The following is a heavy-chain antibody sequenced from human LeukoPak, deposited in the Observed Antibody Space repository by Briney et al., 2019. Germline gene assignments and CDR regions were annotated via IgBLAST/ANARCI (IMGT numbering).Heavy chain of an antibody. Sequence: ASVKVSCKASGYTFTGYDMHWVRQAPGQGLECMGWINPNSGGTNYAQKFQGRVTMTRDTSISTAYMELSSLRSEDTAVYYCASLYYGSGSYYGYYMDVWGKGTTVTISS. D-gene: IGHD3-10*01. CDR3: ASLYYGSGSYYGYYMDV. V-gene: IGHV1-2*02. CDR1: GYTFTGYD. J-gene: IGHJ6*03. CDR2: INPNSGGT.